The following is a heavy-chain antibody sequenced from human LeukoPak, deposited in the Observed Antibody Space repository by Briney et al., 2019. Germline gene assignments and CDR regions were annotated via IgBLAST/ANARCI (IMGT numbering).Heavy chain of an antibody. CDR3: ARGHYSITMIVVVAADGMDV. Sequence: SETLSLTCTVSGGSISSYYWSWIRQPPGKGLEWIGYIYYSGSTNYNPSLKSRVTISVDTSKNQFSLKLSSVTAADTAVYYCARGHYSITMIVVVAADGMDVWGQGTTVTVSS. D-gene: IGHD3-22*01. CDR2: IYYSGST. CDR1: GGSISSYY. J-gene: IGHJ6*02. V-gene: IGHV4-59*08.